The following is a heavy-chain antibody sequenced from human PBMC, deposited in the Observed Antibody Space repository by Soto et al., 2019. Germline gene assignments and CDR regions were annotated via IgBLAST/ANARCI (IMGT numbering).Heavy chain of an antibody. V-gene: IGHV1-18*01. J-gene: IGHJ6*03. D-gene: IGHD2-21*02. CDR3: ARAVTAQSLNYYYYMDV. Sequence: ASVKVSCKASGYTFTSYGISWVRQAPGQGLEWMGWISAYNGNTNYAQKLQGRVTMTTDTSTSTAYMELRSLRSDDTAVYYCARAVTAQSLNYYYYMDVWGKGTTVTVSS. CDR2: ISAYNGNT. CDR1: GYTFTSYG.